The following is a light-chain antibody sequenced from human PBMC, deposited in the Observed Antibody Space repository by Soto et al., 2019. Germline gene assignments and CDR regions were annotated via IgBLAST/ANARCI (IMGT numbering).Light chain of an antibody. V-gene: IGKV3-20*01. Sequence: ELVLTQYPGTLSLSPGERATLSCRASQSVSSSYLAWYQQKPGQAPSLLIYGASRRATGIPDRFSGTGAGTDFTLTISRLEPEDFAVYYCQQYDSSPITFSQGTRLAIK. J-gene: IGKJ5*01. CDR1: QSVSSSY. CDR3: QQYDSSPIT. CDR2: GAS.